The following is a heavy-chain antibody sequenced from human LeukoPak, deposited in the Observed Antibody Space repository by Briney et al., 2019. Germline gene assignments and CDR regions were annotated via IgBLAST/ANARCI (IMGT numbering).Heavy chain of an antibody. CDR3: ARRCSSSWPVLDAFDI. CDR2: IYPGDSDT. Sequence: PGESLKISCKGSGYSFTSYWIGWVRQMPGKGLEWMGIIYPGDSDTRYSPSFQGQVTISADKSISTAYLQWSSLKASDTAMYYCARRCSSSWPVLDAFDIWGQGTMVTVSS. D-gene: IGHD6-13*01. J-gene: IGHJ3*02. CDR1: GYSFTSYW. V-gene: IGHV5-51*01.